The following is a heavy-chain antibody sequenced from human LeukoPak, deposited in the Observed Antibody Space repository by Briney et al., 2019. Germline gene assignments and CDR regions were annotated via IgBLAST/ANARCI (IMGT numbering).Heavy chain of an antibody. J-gene: IGHJ4*02. CDR2: INPSGGST. CDR3: ARVKAVVTPWVFDY. V-gene: IGHV1-46*01. D-gene: IGHD4-23*01. Sequence: ASVKVSCKASGYTFTSYYMHWVRQAPGQGLEWMGIINPSGGSTSYAQKFQGRVTMTRDTSKNQFSLELSSVTAADTAVYFCARVKAVVTPWVFDYWGQGSLVTVSS. CDR1: GYTFTSYY.